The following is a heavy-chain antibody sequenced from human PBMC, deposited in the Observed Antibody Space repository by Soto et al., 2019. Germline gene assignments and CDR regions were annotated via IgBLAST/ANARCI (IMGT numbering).Heavy chain of an antibody. V-gene: IGHV3-74*01. J-gene: IGHJ6*02. D-gene: IGHD6-19*01. Sequence: EVQLVESGGGLVQPGGSLRLSCAASGFTFSRYWMHWVRQAPGKALVWLSRIDSGGSTTYYADSVKSRITISRDNDKDTVYLQMNSLRAEDTAVYYCASPYMYSSGLYFYGMDVWGQGTTVTVSS. CDR3: ASPYMYSSGLYFYGMDV. CDR1: GFTFSRYW. CDR2: IDSGGSTT.